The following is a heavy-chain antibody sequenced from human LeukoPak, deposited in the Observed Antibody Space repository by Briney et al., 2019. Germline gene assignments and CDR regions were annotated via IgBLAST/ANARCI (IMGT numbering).Heavy chain of an antibody. CDR3: ARVAVLRYFDWLLSPLDY. Sequence: PGGSLRLSCAASGFTFRDYLMHWVRQAPGKGLEWVSSISSSSSYIYYADSVKGRFTISRDNAKNSLYLQMNSLRAEDTAVYYCARVAVLRYFDWLLSPLDYWGQGTLVTVSS. D-gene: IGHD3-9*01. V-gene: IGHV3-21*01. CDR1: GFTFRDYL. CDR2: ISSSSSYI. J-gene: IGHJ4*02.